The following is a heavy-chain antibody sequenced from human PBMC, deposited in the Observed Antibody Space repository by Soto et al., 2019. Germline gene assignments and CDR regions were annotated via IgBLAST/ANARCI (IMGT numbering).Heavy chain of an antibody. D-gene: IGHD3-16*01. Sequence: QVQLVQSGAEVKKPGASVKVSCKASGYTFTSYDIHWVRQATGQGLEWMGWMNPNSENSGLVEQFQDRVTLTSDTSRSTAYMELSSLKYEDTAVYYCARGGGYYEYVVGGPDYWGQGTLVTVSS. CDR2: MNPNSENS. V-gene: IGHV1-8*01. J-gene: IGHJ4*02. CDR1: GYTFTSYD. CDR3: ARGGGYYEYVVGGPDY.